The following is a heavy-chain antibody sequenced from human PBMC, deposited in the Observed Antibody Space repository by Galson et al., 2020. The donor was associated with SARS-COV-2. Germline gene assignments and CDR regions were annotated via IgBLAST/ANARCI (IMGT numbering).Heavy chain of an antibody. D-gene: IGHD2-21*01. CDR3: AHRRSDSDDGGDDGDLYFSAFDV. CDR2: IYWDTDE. Sequence: SGPTLVKPTQTLTLTCTFSGFSLTTSRVGVGWIRQPPGKALEWLAIIYWDTDERYNPALKSRLTITKATAKNQVDLTMTNMDPVDTGTYYCAHRRSDSDDGGDDGDLYFSAFDVWGQGTMVTVSA. CDR1: GFSLTTSRVG. J-gene: IGHJ3*01. V-gene: IGHV2-5*02.